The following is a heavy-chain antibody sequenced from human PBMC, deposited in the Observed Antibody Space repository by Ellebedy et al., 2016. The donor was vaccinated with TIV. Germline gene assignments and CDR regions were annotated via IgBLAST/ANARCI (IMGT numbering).Heavy chain of an antibody. D-gene: IGHD5-18*01. J-gene: IGHJ5*02. CDR2: IYQAGSDQ. CDR3: ARRGSYGEYAVQVNSWFDT. V-gene: IGHV3-7*01. CDR1: GFSFRSYW. Sequence: PGGSLRLSCAASGFSFRSYWMSWVRQAPGKGLEWVANIYQAGSDQYYVDSVKGRFTLSRDNANKSLFLQMNSLRVEDTAVYYCARRGSYGEYAVQVNSWFDTWGQGTLVTVSS.